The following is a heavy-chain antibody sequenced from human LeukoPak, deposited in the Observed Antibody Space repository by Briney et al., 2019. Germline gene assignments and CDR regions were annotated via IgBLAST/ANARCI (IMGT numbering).Heavy chain of an antibody. J-gene: IGHJ3*02. D-gene: IGHD2-21*02. Sequence: GGSLRLSCAASGFTFSSYSMNWVRQAPGKGLEWVSYISSKSSTIYYADSVKGRFTISRDNAKNSLCLQMNSLRDEDTAVYYCARENIVVVTAIRDAFDIWGQGTMVTVSS. CDR3: ARENIVVVTAIRDAFDI. CDR2: ISSKSSTI. CDR1: GFTFSSYS. V-gene: IGHV3-48*02.